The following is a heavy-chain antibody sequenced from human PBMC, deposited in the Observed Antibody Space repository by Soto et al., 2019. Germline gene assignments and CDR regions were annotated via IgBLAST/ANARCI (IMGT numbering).Heavy chain of an antibody. CDR2: IYYSGST. CDR1: GDSIRSYY. J-gene: IGHJ4*02. D-gene: IGHD3-22*01. Sequence: PSETLSLTCTVSGDSIRSYYWSWIRQPPGKGLEWIGYIYYSGSTNYNPSLKSRVTISVDTSKNQFSLKLNSVTAADTAVYYCARSLDYYDSSGYYYNGAPFDYWGQGTLVTVSS. CDR3: ARSLDYYDSSGYYYNGAPFDY. V-gene: IGHV4-59*01.